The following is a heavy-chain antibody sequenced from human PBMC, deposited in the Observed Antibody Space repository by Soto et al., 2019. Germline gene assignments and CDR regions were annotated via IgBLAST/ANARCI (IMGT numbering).Heavy chain of an antibody. CDR2: ISYDGSNK. CDR3: AKDWGGAAAGTGAFDI. V-gene: IGHV3-30*18. D-gene: IGHD6-13*01. Sequence: GGSLRLSCAASGFTFSSYGMHWVRQAPGKGLEWVAIISYDGSNKYYADSVKGRFTISRDNSKNTLYLQMNSLRAEDTAVYYCAKDWGGAAAGTGAFDIWGQGTMVTVSS. CDR1: GFTFSSYG. J-gene: IGHJ3*02.